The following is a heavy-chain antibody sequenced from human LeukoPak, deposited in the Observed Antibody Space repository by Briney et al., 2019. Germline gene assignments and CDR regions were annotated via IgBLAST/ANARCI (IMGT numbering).Heavy chain of an antibody. CDR1: GFTFSSYW. D-gene: IGHD3-3*01. Sequence: GGSLRLSCAASGFTFSSYWMHWVRQAPGKGLVWVSRINTDGSSTSYADSVKGRFTISRDNAKNTLYLQMNSLRAEDTAVYYCASIDFWSGEYDYWGQGTLVTVSS. CDR3: ASIDFWSGEYDY. J-gene: IGHJ4*02. V-gene: IGHV3-74*01. CDR2: INTDGSST.